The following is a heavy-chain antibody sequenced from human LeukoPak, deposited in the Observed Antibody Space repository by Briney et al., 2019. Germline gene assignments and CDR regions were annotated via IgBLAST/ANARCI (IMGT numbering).Heavy chain of an antibody. CDR3: AKKGGQLDSWNTYFHYNHYYYMDV. V-gene: IGHV3-23*01. CDR2: ISGSGGST. D-gene: IGHD6-6*01. J-gene: IGHJ6*03. CDR1: GFTFSSYA. Sequence: GGSLRLSCAASGFTFSSYAMSWVRQAPGKGLEWVSAISGSGGSTYYADSVKGRFTISRDNSKNTLYLQMSSLRAEDTAEYYCAKKGGQLDSWNTYFHYNHYYYMDVWGKGTTVIVTS.